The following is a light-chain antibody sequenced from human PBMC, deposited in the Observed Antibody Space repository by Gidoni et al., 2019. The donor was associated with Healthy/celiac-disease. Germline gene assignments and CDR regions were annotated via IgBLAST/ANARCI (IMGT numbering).Light chain of an antibody. Sequence: ELVLPQSPGTLSLSPGERATLSCRASQSVTNNYLAWYQQKPGQAPRLVIYDASNRATGIPDRFSGSGSGPDFTLTISRLEPEDFAVYYCQQSGSSPYTFGQGSKLEIK. J-gene: IGKJ2*01. V-gene: IGKV3-20*01. CDR3: QQSGSSPYT. CDR1: QSVTNNY. CDR2: DAS.